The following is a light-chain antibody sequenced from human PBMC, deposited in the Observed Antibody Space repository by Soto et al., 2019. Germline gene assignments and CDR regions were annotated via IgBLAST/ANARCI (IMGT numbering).Light chain of an antibody. CDR3: QQYNSYWT. J-gene: IGKJ1*01. CDR2: KAS. V-gene: IGKV1-5*03. Sequence: DIQMTQSPSTLSASVGDRVTMTCRASQSISSWLAWYQQKPGKAPKLLIYKASSLESGVPSRFSGSGSGTEFTLTISSLQADDFATYYCQQYNSYWTFGQGTTGDIK. CDR1: QSISSW.